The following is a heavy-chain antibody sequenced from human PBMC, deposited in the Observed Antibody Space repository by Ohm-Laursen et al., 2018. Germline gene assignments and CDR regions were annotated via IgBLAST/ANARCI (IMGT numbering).Heavy chain of an antibody. Sequence: SLRLSCAASGFTFSSYAMSWVRQAPGKGLEWVSAISGSGGSTYYADSVKGRFTISRDNAKNSLFLQMNSLRAEDTAVYYCVRDDCSSTSCPDLDYWGQGTLVSVSS. D-gene: IGHD2-2*01. V-gene: IGHV3-23*01. CDR3: VRDDCSSTSCPDLDY. J-gene: IGHJ4*02. CDR1: GFTFSSYA. CDR2: ISGSGGST.